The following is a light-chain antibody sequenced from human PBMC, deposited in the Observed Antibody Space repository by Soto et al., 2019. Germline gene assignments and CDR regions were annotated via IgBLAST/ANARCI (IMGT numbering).Light chain of an antibody. CDR1: SSDIGAYIF. Sequence: QSALTQPASVSGSPGQSIIISCTGTSSDIGAYIFVSWYQQHPGKAPKLIIYDIANRPSGVSYRFSGSKSANTASLTISGLQADDEADYYCVSFTTKKSYVFGTGTKLTVL. J-gene: IGLJ1*01. V-gene: IGLV2-14*03. CDR3: VSFTTKKSYV. CDR2: DIA.